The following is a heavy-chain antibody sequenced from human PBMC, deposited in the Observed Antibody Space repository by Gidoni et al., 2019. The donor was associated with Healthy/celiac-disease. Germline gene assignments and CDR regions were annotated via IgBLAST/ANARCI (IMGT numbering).Heavy chain of an antibody. CDR1: GFSPSTSGMC. V-gene: IGHV2-70*15. CDR2: IDWDNDK. CDR3: ARTDSSGYPFYFDY. J-gene: IGHJ4*02. Sequence: QVTLRESGPALVKPTQTLTLTCTFSGFSPSTSGMCVSWIRQPPGKALEWLARIDWDNDKYYSTSLKTRLTISKDTSKNQVVLTMTNMDPVDTATYYCARTDSSGYPFYFDYWGQGTLVTVSS. D-gene: IGHD3-22*01.